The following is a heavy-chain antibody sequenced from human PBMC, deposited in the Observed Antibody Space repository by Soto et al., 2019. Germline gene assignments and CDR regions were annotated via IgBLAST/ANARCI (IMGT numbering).Heavy chain of an antibody. CDR1: GFTFSTYW. V-gene: IGHV3-7*01. CDR2: IKQDGSEK. D-gene: IGHD1-26*01. Sequence: EVQLVESGGGLVQPGGSLRLSCAASGFTFSTYWMSWVRQAPGKGPEWVASIKQDGSEKYYMDSVKGRFTISKDNAKKSLYLQMNSHRVEETAVYYCAREVRATFDPWGQGTLVTVSS. J-gene: IGHJ5*02. CDR3: AREVRATFDP.